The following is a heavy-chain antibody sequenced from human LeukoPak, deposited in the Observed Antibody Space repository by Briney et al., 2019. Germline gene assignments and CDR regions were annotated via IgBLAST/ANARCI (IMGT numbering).Heavy chain of an antibody. CDR2: ISCSGSYI. J-gene: IGHJ4*02. CDR3: ARKEGSDYNSLAGDKEN. Sequence: GGSLRLSCAASGFTFSGYSMNWVRQAPGKGLEWVSAISCSGSYIYYADSVKGRFTISRDNAKNSLYLQMNSLRGEDTAVYYCARKEGSDYNSLAGDKENRGQVTLVTV. CDR1: GFTFSGYS. D-gene: IGHD3-9*01. V-gene: IGHV3-21*01.